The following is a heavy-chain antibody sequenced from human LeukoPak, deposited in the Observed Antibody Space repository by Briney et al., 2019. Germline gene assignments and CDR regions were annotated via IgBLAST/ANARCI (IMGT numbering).Heavy chain of an antibody. D-gene: IGHD3-22*01. V-gene: IGHV3-11*01. Sequence: GGSLRFSCAASGFTFSDYYMSWIRQAPGKGLEWVSYISSSGSTIYYADSVKGRFTISSDNAKNSLYLQMNSLRAEDTAVYYCARVTYDSRFDPWGQGTLVTVSS. CDR2: ISSSGSTI. J-gene: IGHJ5*02. CDR3: ARVTYDSRFDP. CDR1: GFTFSDYY.